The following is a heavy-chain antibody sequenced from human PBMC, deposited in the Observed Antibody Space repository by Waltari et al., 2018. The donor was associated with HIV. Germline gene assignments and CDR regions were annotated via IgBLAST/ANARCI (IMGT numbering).Heavy chain of an antibody. CDR2: ISYDGSNK. Sequence: QVQLVESGGGVVQPGRSLRLSCSASGFTFRPYAIHWVRQSPGTGLGGVAVISYDGSNKYYADSGKGRFTISRDNSKNTLDLQVNSLRAEDTAVYYCARDLSSSGYYGVDYWGQGTLVTVSS. CDR1: GFTFRPYA. D-gene: IGHD3-22*01. V-gene: IGHV3-30-3*01. J-gene: IGHJ4*02. CDR3: ARDLSSSGYYGVDY.